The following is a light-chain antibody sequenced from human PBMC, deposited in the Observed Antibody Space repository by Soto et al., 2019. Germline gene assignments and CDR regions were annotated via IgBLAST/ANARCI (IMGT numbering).Light chain of an antibody. Sequence: QSALTQPASVSGSPGQSITISCTGTNTDVGGYSYVSWYQQHPGKAPKLMIYDVSNRPSGDSNRFSGAKSGNTASLTISGLQADDEADYYCSSYTGSSTLVFGTGTKVTVL. CDR2: DVS. CDR3: SSYTGSSTLV. V-gene: IGLV2-14*01. J-gene: IGLJ1*01. CDR1: NTDVGGYSY.